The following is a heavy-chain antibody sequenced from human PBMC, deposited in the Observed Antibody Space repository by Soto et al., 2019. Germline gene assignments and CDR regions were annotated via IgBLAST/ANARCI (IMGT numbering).Heavy chain of an antibody. J-gene: IGHJ6*02. CDR1: GFTFSSYS. Sequence: EVQLVESGGGLVKPGGSLRLSCAASGFTFSSYSMNWVRQAPGKGLEWVSSISSSSSYIYYADSVKGRFTISRDNAKNSLYLQMNSLRAEDTAVYYCARAFLSIEQWLQSYYYGMDVWGQGTTVTVSS. CDR2: ISSSSSYI. CDR3: ARAFLSIEQWLQSYYYGMDV. D-gene: IGHD6-19*01. V-gene: IGHV3-21*01.